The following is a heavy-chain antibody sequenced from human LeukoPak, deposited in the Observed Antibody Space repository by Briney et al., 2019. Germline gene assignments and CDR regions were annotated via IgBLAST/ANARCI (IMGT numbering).Heavy chain of an antibody. D-gene: IGHD3-16*01. J-gene: IGHJ4*02. CDR2: ISSSSSYI. Sequence: GGSLRLSCAGSGFTVSSNYMSWVRQAPGKGLEWVSSISSSSSYIYYADSVKGRFTISRDNAKNSLYLQMNSLRAEDTAVYYCARRGSYGYSWGQGTLVTVSS. CDR1: GFTVSSNY. V-gene: IGHV3-21*01. CDR3: ARRGSYGYS.